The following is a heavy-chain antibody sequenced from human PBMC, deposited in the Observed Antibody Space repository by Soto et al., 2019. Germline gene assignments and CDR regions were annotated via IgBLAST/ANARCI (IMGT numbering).Heavy chain of an antibody. Sequence: QVQLVESGGGVVQPGSSLRLSCAASGFTFSSYGMHWVRQAPGKGLEWVAVISYDGSKKYYADSVKGRFTISRDNSKNTLYLQMNSLRAEDTAVYYCANGAQQLVSWGQGTLVIVCS. V-gene: IGHV3-30*18. CDR3: ANGAQQLVS. D-gene: IGHD6-13*01. J-gene: IGHJ5*02. CDR1: GFTFSSYG. CDR2: ISYDGSKK.